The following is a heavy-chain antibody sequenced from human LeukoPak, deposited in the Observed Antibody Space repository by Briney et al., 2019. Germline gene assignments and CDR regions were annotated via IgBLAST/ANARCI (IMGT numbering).Heavy chain of an antibody. Sequence: SETLSLTCAVYGGSFSGYYWSWIRQPPGKGLEWIGEINHSGSTNYNPSLKSRVSISVDTSKNQFSLKLTSVTAADTAVYFCARAPGGRRAYYMDVWGKGTTVTISS. CDR1: GGSFSGYY. D-gene: IGHD3-16*01. CDR3: ARAPGGRRAYYMDV. CDR2: INHSGST. V-gene: IGHV4-34*01. J-gene: IGHJ6*03.